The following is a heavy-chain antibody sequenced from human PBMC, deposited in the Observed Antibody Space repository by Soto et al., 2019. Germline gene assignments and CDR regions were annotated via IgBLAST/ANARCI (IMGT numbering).Heavy chain of an antibody. Sequence: PSETLSLTCTVSGGSISSGGYYWSWIRQHPGKGLEWIGYIYYSGSTYYNPSLKSRVTISVDTSKNQFSLKLSSVTAADTAVYYCARDVVPAAIISEEIRWFDPWGQGTLVTVSS. CDR1: GGSISSGGYY. D-gene: IGHD2-2*01. V-gene: IGHV4-31*03. CDR3: ARDVVPAAIISEEIRWFDP. J-gene: IGHJ5*02. CDR2: IYYSGST.